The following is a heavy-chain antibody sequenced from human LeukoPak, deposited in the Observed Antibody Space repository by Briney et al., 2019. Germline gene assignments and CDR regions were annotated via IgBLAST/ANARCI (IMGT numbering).Heavy chain of an antibody. CDR1: GGSFSGYY. J-gene: IGHJ4*02. CDR3: ARVTSSRYFDSSEARQPIDY. D-gene: IGHD3-9*01. CDR2: INHSGST. V-gene: IGHV4-34*01. Sequence: PSETLSLTCAVYGGSFSGYYWSWIRQPPGKGLEWIGEINHSGSTNYNPSLKSRVTISVDTSKNQFSLKLSSVTAADTAVYYCARVTSSRYFDSSEARQPIDYWGRGTLVTVSS.